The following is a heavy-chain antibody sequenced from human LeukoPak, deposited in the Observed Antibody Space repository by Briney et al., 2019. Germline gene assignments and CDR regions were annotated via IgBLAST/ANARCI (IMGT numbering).Heavy chain of an antibody. Sequence: GESPKISCKGSGYSFTSYWIGWVRQMPGKGLEWMGIIYPGDSDTRYSPSFQGQVTISADKSISTAYLQWSSLKASDTAMYYCARQGGDYGDYGFLDYWGQGTLVTVSS. D-gene: IGHD4-17*01. CDR1: GYSFTSYW. CDR3: ARQGGDYGDYGFLDY. V-gene: IGHV5-51*01. J-gene: IGHJ4*02. CDR2: IYPGDSDT.